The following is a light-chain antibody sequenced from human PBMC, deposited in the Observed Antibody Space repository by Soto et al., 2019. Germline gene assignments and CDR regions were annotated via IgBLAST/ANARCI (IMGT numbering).Light chain of an antibody. CDR2: EAS. Sequence: DIQMTQSPSTLCVSLPDRVTIXWRASQSLSSYLAWYQQKPGKAPKLLIYEASNLASGVPARFSGSGSGTEFTLTISSLQPDDFATYYCQHYNSYSEAFGQGTKVDIK. CDR3: QHYNSYSEA. V-gene: IGKV1-5*01. CDR1: QSLSSY. J-gene: IGKJ1*01.